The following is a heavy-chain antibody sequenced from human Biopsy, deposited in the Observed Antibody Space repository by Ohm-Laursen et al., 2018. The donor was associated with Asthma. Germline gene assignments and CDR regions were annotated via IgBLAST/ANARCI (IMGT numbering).Heavy chain of an antibody. CDR3: ARAISSSWWAVEY. CDR2: ISFDGSTK. J-gene: IGHJ4*02. Sequence: SLRLSCAASGFAVSRDYMFWVRQAPGKGLAWVALISFDGSTKYFADSVKGRFTISRDNSKNTLYLQMNSLRAEDTAVYYCARAISSSWWAVEYWGQGTLVTVSS. V-gene: IGHV3-30*03. D-gene: IGHD6-6*01. CDR1: GFAVSRDY.